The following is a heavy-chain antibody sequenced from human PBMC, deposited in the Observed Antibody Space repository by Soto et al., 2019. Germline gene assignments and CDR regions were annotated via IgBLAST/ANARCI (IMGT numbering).Heavy chain of an antibody. CDR1: GGSISSSSYY. J-gene: IGHJ4*02. CDR2: IYYSGST. CDR3: ASLWFGELLDY. Sequence: QLQLQESGPGLVKPSETLSLTCTVSGGSISSSSYYWGWIRQPPGKGLERIGSIYYSGSTYYNPSLKSRVTISVDTSKNQFSLKLSSVTAADTAVYYCASLWFGELLDYWGQGTLVTVSS. V-gene: IGHV4-39*01. D-gene: IGHD3-10*01.